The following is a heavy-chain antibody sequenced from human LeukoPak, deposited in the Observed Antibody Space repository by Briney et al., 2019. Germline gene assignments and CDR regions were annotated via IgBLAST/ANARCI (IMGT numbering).Heavy chain of an antibody. CDR2: INTNTGNP. Sequence: ASVKVSCKASGYTFTSYAMNWVRQAPGQGLEWMGWINTNTGNPTYAQGFTGRFVFSLDTSVSTAYLQISSLKAEDTAVYYCARFDNWNDRYYFDYWGQGTLVTVSS. D-gene: IGHD1-20*01. J-gene: IGHJ4*02. CDR3: ARFDNWNDRYYFDY. V-gene: IGHV7-4-1*02. CDR1: GYTFTSYA.